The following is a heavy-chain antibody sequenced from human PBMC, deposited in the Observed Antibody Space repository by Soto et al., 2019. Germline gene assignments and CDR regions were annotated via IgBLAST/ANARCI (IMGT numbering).Heavy chain of an antibody. CDR2: IIPIFGTA. CDR3: ARSILRYFDWFGSGYYYGMDV. V-gene: IGHV1-69*13. Sequence: ASVKVSCKASGGTFSSYAISWVRQAPGQGLEWMGGIIPIFGTANYAQKFQGRVTITADESTSTAYMELSSLRSEDTAVYYCARSILRYFDWFGSGYYYGMDVWGQGTTVTISS. D-gene: IGHD3-9*01. J-gene: IGHJ6*02. CDR1: GGTFSSYA.